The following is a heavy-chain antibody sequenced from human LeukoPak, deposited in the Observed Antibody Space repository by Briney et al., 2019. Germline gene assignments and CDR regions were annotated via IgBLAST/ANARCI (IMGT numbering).Heavy chain of an antibody. CDR2: ISSSSSYI. D-gene: IGHD6-19*01. V-gene: IGHV3-21*01. CDR1: GFTFSSYA. Sequence: GGSLRLSCAASGFTFSSYAMSWVRQAPGKGLEWVSSISSSSSYIYYADSVKGRFTISRDNAKNSLYLQMNSLRAEDTAVYYCARDGIAVAGTIDYWGQGTLVTVSS. J-gene: IGHJ4*02. CDR3: ARDGIAVAGTIDY.